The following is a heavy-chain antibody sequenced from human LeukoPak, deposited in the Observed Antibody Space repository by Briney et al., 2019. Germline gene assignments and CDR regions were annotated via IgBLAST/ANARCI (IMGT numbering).Heavy chain of an antibody. Sequence: PSQTLSLTCTVSGGSISSGSYYWSWIRQPAGKGLEWIGRIYTSGSTNYNPSLKSRVTISADTSKNQFSLKLSSVTAADTAVYYCARGSGRYSSGWYGYWGQGTLVTVSS. CDR1: GGSISSGSYY. D-gene: IGHD6-19*01. V-gene: IGHV4-61*02. J-gene: IGHJ4*02. CDR2: IYTSGST. CDR3: ARGSGRYSSGWYGY.